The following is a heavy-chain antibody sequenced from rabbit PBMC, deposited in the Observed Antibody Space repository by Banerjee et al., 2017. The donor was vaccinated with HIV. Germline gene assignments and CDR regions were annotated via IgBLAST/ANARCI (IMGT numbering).Heavy chain of an antibody. CDR3: VRNWGL. J-gene: IGHJ4*01. CDR1: GFDFSSYG. CDR2: INTSSGNT. D-gene: IGHD3-1*01. V-gene: IGHV1S45*01. Sequence: QEQLVESGGGLVQPGGSLKLTCTVSGFDFSSYGVSWVRQAPGKGLEWIACINTSSGNTVYATWAKGRFTISKTSWTTVTLQMTSLTAADTATYFCVRNWGLWGPGTLVTVS.